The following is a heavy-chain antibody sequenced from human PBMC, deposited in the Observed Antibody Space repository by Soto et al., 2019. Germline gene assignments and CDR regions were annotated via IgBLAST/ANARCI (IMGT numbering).Heavy chain of an antibody. V-gene: IGHV3-53*01. D-gene: IGHD4-17*01. CDR2: TYSGSGTT. J-gene: IGHJ4*01. CDR3: AGARAAYGGNSVDY. Sequence: PGGALRLSWAASGFTVSSHYMRLIRQEPGKRLEWVSVTYSGSGTTYYADVVAGGFPIFRANSKNLLYLQMNNLIAEDTAVYYYAGARAAYGGNSVDYWGPRTLVTVFS. CDR1: GFTVSSHY.